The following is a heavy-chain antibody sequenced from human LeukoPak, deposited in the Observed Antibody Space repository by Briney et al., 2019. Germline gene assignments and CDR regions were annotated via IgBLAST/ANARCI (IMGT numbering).Heavy chain of an antibody. Sequence: PGGSLRLSCAASGFTFSSYWMHWVRQAPGKGLVWVSRINSDGSSTSYADSVKGRFTISRDNAKNSLYLQMNSLRAEDTAVYYCARDDGCSGGSCYHDYWGQGTLVTVSS. V-gene: IGHV3-74*01. J-gene: IGHJ4*02. CDR3: ARDDGCSGGSCYHDY. CDR1: GFTFSSYW. D-gene: IGHD2-15*01. CDR2: INSDGSST.